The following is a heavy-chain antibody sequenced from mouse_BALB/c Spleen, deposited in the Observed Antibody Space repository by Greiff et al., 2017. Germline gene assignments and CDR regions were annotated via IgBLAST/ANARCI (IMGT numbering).Heavy chain of an antibody. Sequence: EVKLVESGGGLVKPGGSLKLSCAASGFTFSSYAMSWVRQTPEKRLEWVASISSGGSTYYPDSVKGRFTISRDNARNILYLQMSSLRSEDTAMYYCARNDYGAMDYWGQGTSVTVSS. D-gene: IGHD2-4*01. J-gene: IGHJ4*01. CDR2: ISSGGST. V-gene: IGHV5-6-5*01. CDR1: GFTFSSYA. CDR3: ARNDYGAMDY.